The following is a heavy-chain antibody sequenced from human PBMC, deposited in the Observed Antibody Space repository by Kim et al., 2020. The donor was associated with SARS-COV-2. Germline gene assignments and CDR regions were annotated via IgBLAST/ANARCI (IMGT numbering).Heavy chain of an antibody. CDR2: GGST. J-gene: IGHJ4*02. Sequence: GGSTYYADSVKGRFTISRDNSKNTLYLQMNSLRAEDTAVYYCADMIVVVPWGQGTLVTVSS. D-gene: IGHD3-22*01. V-gene: IGHV3-23*01. CDR3: ADMIVVVP.